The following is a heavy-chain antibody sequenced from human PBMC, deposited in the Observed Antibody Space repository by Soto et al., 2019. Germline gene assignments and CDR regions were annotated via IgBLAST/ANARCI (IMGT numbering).Heavy chain of an antibody. Sequence: ASVKVSCKASGYTFTRSGISWVRQAPGQGPEWMGWISSYNGDTNYAQTFQGRVTMTTDTSTSTAYMELSSLRSEDTAVYYCARGGGSFPYFDYWGQGTLVTSPQ. CDR2: ISSYNGDT. V-gene: IGHV1-18*01. CDR3: ARGGGSFPYFDY. CDR1: GYTFTRSG. D-gene: IGHD1-26*01. J-gene: IGHJ4*02.